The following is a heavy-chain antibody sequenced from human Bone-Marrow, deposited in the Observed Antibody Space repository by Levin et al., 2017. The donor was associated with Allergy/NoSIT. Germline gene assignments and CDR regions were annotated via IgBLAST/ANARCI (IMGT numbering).Heavy chain of an antibody. CDR1: GVSISSGDW. CDR2: IYHGGA. Sequence: SETLSLTCTVSGVSISSGDWWTWVRQPPGRGLEWIGEIYHGGANYNPSLKSRVTISVDTPKNQFSLRLNSVTTADTAVYYCARLNSGGWKLMGYHLDNWGQGTLATVSS. V-gene: IGHV4-4*02. J-gene: IGHJ4*02. D-gene: IGHD2-15*01. CDR3: ARLNSGGWKLMGYHLDN.